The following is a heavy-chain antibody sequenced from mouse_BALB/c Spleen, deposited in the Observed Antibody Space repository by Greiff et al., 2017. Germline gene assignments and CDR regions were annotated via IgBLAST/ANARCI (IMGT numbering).Heavy chain of an antibody. CDR3: ARGYGYDVGLKAMDY. J-gene: IGHJ4*01. CDR2: INPYYGST. V-gene: IGHV1-39*01. Sequence: VQLKQTGPELVKPGASVKISCKASGYSFTDYIMLWVKQSHGKSLEWIGNINPYYGSTSYNLKFKGKATLTVDKSSSTAYMQLNSLTSEDSAVYYCARGYGYDVGLKAMDYWGQGTSVTVSS. D-gene: IGHD2-2*01. CDR1: GYSFTDYI.